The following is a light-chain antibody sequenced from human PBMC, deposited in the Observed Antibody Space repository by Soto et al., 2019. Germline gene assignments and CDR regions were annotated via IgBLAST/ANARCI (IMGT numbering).Light chain of an antibody. CDR2: GAS. CDR1: QTVRNN. V-gene: IGKV3-15*01. Sequence: EFVLTQSPGPPSLSPGERANLPCRASQTVRNNYLARYQQKPGQAHSLLIYGASTRATGIPATFSGSGSGTEFTPTISSLQSEDFAVYFCQQYNNWSPVTVGPGTKVDIK. CDR3: QQYNNWSPVT. J-gene: IGKJ3*01.